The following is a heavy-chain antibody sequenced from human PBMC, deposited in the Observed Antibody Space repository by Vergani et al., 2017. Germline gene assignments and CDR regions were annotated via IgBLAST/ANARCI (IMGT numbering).Heavy chain of an antibody. D-gene: IGHD6-13*01. Sequence: QVQLQESGPGLVRPSQTLSLTCTVSGGSISSGSYYWSWFRQPAGKGLEWIGRFYTGGGTSYNPSLKSRVTISVDTSKNQFSLQLCSVSAAATAVYYCARDPLYSTTWPFLLLDMDVWGQGTTVTVSS. CDR1: GGSISSGSYY. V-gene: IGHV4-61*02. CDR2: FYTGGGT. J-gene: IGHJ6*02. CDR3: ARDPLYSTTWPFLLLDMDV.